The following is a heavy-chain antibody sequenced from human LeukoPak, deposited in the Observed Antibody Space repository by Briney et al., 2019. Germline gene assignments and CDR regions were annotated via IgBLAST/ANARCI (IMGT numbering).Heavy chain of an antibody. V-gene: IGHV3-30*18. CDR1: GFTLSSYG. J-gene: IGHJ6*03. D-gene: IGHD3-22*01. CDR2: ISYDGSNK. Sequence: PGGSLRLSCAASGFTLSSYGMHWVRQAPGKGLEWVAVISYDGSNKYYADSVKGRFTISRDNSKNTLYLQMNSLRAEDTAVYYCAKHQRKYYYDSSGYYYMDVWGKGTTVTVSS. CDR3: AKHQRKYYYDSSGYYYMDV.